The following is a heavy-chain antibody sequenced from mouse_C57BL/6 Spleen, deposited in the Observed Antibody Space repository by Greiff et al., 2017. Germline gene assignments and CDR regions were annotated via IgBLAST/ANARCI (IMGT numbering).Heavy chain of an antibody. J-gene: IGHJ2*01. CDR2: IYPGNSDT. D-gene: IGHD1-1*01. CDR1: GYTFTSYW. Sequence: EVQLQQSGTVLARPGASVKMSCKTSGYTFTSYWMHWVKQRPGQGLEWIGAIYPGNSDTSYNQKFKGKAKLTAVTSASTAYMERSSLTNEDSAVYYCTKGYYYGSSYYFDYWGQGTTLTVSS. V-gene: IGHV1-5*01. CDR3: TKGYYYGSSYYFDY.